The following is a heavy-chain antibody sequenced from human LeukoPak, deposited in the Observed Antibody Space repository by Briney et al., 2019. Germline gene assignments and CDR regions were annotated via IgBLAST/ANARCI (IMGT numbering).Heavy chain of an antibody. CDR3: ARGTYHFAWVSRSVGFGY. J-gene: IGHJ4*02. D-gene: IGHD3-9*01. V-gene: IGHV4-34*01. Sequence: SETLSLTCAVYGGSFSGYYWSWIRQPPGKGLEWIGEINHSGSTNYNPSLKSRVTISVDTSKNQFSLKLSSVTAADTAVYYCARGTYHFAWVSRSVGFGYWGQGTLVTVSS. CDR1: GGSFSGYY. CDR2: INHSGST.